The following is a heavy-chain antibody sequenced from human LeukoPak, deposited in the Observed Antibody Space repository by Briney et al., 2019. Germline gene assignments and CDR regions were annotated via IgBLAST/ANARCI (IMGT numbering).Heavy chain of an antibody. D-gene: IGHD3-22*01. Sequence: PGGSLRLSCAVSGFTFSNYGMSWVRQAPGKGLEWVAGIGGSGGGTNYADSVKGRFTISRDNPKNTLYLQMNSLRAEDTAVYFCAKRGVVIRVILVGFHKEAYYFDSWGQGALVTVSS. CDR3: AKRGVVIRVILVGFHKEAYYFDS. J-gene: IGHJ4*02. CDR1: GFTFSNYG. V-gene: IGHV3-23*01. CDR2: IGGSGGGT.